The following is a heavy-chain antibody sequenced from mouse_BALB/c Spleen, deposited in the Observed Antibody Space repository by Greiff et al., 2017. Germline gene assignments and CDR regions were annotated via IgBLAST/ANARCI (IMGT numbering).Heavy chain of an antibody. V-gene: IGHV1S56*01. J-gene: IGHJ4*01. Sequence: QVQLQQSGPELVKPGASVKMSCKASGYTFTSYYIHWVKQRPGQGLEWIGWIYPGDGSTKYNEKFKGKTTLTADKSSSTAYMLLSSLTSEDSAIYFCAAAIYYRAMDYWGQGTSVTVSS. CDR3: AAAIYYRAMDY. CDR1: GYTFTSYY. CDR2: IYPGDGST. D-gene: IGHD2-12*01.